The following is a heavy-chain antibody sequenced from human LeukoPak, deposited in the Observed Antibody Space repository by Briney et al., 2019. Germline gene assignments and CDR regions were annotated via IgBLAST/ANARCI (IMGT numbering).Heavy chain of an antibody. CDR1: GYTFTSYD. D-gene: IGHD2-2*01. V-gene: IGHV1-8*01. CDR2: MNPNSGNT. Sequence: GASVKVSCKASGYTFTSYDINWVRQATGQGLEWMGWMNPNSGNTGYAQKFQGRVTMTRNTSISTAYMELSSPRSEDTAVYFCARKGPANYYYYYMDVWGKGTTVTVSS. J-gene: IGHJ6*03. CDR3: ARKGPANYYYYYMDV.